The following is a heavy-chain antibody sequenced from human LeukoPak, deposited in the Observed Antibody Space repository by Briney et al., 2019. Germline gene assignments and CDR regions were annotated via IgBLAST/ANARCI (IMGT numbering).Heavy chain of an antibody. V-gene: IGHV3-7*01. CDR3: WTARRAVDFDY. Sequence: GGSLRLSCAASGFTFSGYWMTWVRQAPGKGLEWVANIKQDGSEKYYVDSVKGRFTISRDNAKNSLYLQMNSLRAEDTAVYYCWTARRAVDFDYWGQGTLVTVSS. D-gene: IGHD4-23*01. J-gene: IGHJ4*02. CDR2: IKQDGSEK. CDR1: GFTFSGYW.